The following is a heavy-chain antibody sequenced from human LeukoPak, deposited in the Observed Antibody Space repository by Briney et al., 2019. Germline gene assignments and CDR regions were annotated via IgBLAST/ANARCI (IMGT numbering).Heavy chain of an antibody. J-gene: IGHJ4*02. D-gene: IGHD6-19*01. Sequence: SETLSLTCTVSGGSVSSGSYYRRWIRQPPGKGLEWIGYIYYSGSTNYNPSLKSRVTISVDTSKNQFSLKLSSVTAADTAVYYCARAVGSSGWPLDYWGQGTLVTVPS. CDR3: ARAVGSSGWPLDY. CDR1: GGSVSSGSYY. V-gene: IGHV4-61*01. CDR2: IYYSGST.